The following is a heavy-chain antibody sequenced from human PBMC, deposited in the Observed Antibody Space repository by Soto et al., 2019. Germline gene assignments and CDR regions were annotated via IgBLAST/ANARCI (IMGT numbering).Heavy chain of an antibody. D-gene: IGHD6-6*01. Sequence: GASVKVSCKASGYTFTSYDINWVRQATGQGLEWMGWMNPNSGNTGYAQKFQGRVTMTRNTSISTAYMELSSLRSEDTAVYYCARGDIAARPGGTDYWGQGTLVTVSS. V-gene: IGHV1-8*01. CDR3: ARGDIAARPGGTDY. CDR2: MNPNSGNT. J-gene: IGHJ4*02. CDR1: GYTFTSYD.